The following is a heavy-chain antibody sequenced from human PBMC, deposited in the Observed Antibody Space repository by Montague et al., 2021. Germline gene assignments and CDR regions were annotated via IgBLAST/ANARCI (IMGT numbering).Heavy chain of an antibody. Sequence: SLRLSCAASGFTFNSYWMYWVRQAPGKGLVWVSHIHHDGRITTYADSVKGRFTISRDNAKNTLYLQMNSLRAEDTAVYYCVKIGFSKYGSVDCWGQGTLVTVSS. D-gene: IGHD2-8*01. V-gene: IGHV3-74*01. J-gene: IGHJ4*02. CDR2: IHHDGRIT. CDR3: VKIGFSKYGSVDC. CDR1: GFTFNSYW.